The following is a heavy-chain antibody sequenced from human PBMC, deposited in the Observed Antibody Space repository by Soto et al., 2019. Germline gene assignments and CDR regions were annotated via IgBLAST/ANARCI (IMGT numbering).Heavy chain of an antibody. CDR2: INSDGSST. Sequence: GALRLSCAASGFTFSSYWMHWVRQAPGKGLVWVSRINSDGSSTSYADSVKGRFTISRDNAKNTLYLQMNSLRAEDTAVYYCAIRASYYDSSGYFDYWGQGTLVTVSS. D-gene: IGHD3-22*01. J-gene: IGHJ4*02. V-gene: IGHV3-74*01. CDR1: GFTFSSYW. CDR3: AIRASYYDSSGYFDY.